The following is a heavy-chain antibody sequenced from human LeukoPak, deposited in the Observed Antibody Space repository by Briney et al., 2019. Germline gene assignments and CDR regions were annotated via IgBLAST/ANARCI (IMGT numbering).Heavy chain of an antibody. CDR3: AGDLGRAYYGSGSYDY. CDR1: GFTFSSYS. CDR2: ISSSSSYI. Sequence: GGSLRLSCAASGFTFSSYSMNWVRQAPGKGREWVSSISSSSSYIYYADSVKGRFTISRDNAKNSLYLQMNSLRAEDTAVYYCAGDLGRAYYGSGSYDYWGQGTLVTVSS. J-gene: IGHJ4*02. D-gene: IGHD3-10*01. V-gene: IGHV3-21*01.